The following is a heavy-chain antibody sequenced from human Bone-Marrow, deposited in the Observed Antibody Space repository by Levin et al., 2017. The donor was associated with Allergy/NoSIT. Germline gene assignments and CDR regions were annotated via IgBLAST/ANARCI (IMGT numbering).Heavy chain of an antibody. CDR3: RARHY. CDR1: GFTVYNNY. J-gene: IGHJ4*02. Sequence: GESLKISCAASGFTVYNNYMSWVRQAPGKGLEWVSFIYSAGDTYYADSVKGRFTISRDKSENTLFLQMDSLRADDTAVSYFRARHYWGQGTLVTVSS. V-gene: IGHV3-53*01. CDR2: IYSAGDT. D-gene: IGHD3-10*01.